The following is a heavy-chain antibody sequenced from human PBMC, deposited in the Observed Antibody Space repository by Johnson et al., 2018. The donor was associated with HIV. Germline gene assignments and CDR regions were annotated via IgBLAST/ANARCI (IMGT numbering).Heavy chain of an antibody. CDR1: GFTFSSYG. CDR3: AKDAAAAALRAFDN. Sequence: VQLVESGGGLVQPGRSLRLSCAASGFTFSSYGMHWVRQAPGKGLEWVSYISSSGSTIYYADSVKGRFTISRDNAKNSLYLQMNSLRAEDTAVYYCAKDAAAAALRAFDNWGQGTMVTVSS. CDR2: ISSSGSTI. V-gene: IGHV3-48*04. D-gene: IGHD6-13*01. J-gene: IGHJ3*02.